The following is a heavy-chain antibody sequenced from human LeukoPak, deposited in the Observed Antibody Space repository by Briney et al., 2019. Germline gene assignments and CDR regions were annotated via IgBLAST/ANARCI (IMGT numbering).Heavy chain of an antibody. CDR3: ARTSSYYYDSSGYDY. V-gene: IGHV1-2*06. J-gene: IGHJ4*02. CDR1: GYTFTGYY. Sequence: VASVKVSCKASGYTFTGYYMHWVRQAPGQGLEWMGRINPNSGGTNYAQKFQGRVTMTRETSISTAYMELSRLRSDDTAVYYCARTSSYYYDSSGYDYWGQGTLVTVSS. CDR2: INPNSGGT. D-gene: IGHD3-22*01.